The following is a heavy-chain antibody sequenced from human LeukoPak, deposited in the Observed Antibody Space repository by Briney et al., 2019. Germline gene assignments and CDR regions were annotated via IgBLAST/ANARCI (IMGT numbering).Heavy chain of an antibody. CDR1: GYTLTSYA. Sequence: ASVKVSCKASGYTLTSYAMYWVRQAPGQRLEWMGIINPSGGSTSYAQKFQGRVTMTRDTSTSTVYMELSSLRSEDTAVYYCARDRRWLQLLDYWGQGTLVTVSS. D-gene: IGHD5-24*01. V-gene: IGHV1-46*01. CDR2: INPSGGST. J-gene: IGHJ4*02. CDR3: ARDRRWLQLLDY.